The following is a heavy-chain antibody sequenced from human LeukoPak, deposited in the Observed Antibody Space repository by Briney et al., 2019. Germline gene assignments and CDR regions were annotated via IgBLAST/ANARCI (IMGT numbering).Heavy chain of an antibody. CDR2: IWYDGRNK. J-gene: IGHJ4*02. CDR3: ARGPALGYSGSHFDY. V-gene: IGHV3-33*08. CDR1: GFTFSSYS. Sequence: GGSLRLSCAASGFTFSSYSMNWVRQAPGKELEWVAVIWYDGRNKYYADSVKGRFTISRDNSKNTLYLQLNSLRAEDTAVYYCARGPALGYSGSHFDYWGQGTLVTVSS. D-gene: IGHD5-12*01.